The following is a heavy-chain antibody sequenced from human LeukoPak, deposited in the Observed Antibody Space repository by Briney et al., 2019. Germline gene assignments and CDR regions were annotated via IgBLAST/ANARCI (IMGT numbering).Heavy chain of an antibody. D-gene: IGHD6-13*01. Sequence: GESLKISCKGSGYSFTSYWIGWVRQMPGKGLEWMGIIYPGDSDTRYSPSFQGQVTISADKSISTAYLQWSSLKASDTAMYYCAGHVEQPHNWFDPWGQGTLVTVSS. CDR2: IYPGDSDT. V-gene: IGHV5-51*01. J-gene: IGHJ5*02. CDR1: GYSFTSYW. CDR3: AGHVEQPHNWFDP.